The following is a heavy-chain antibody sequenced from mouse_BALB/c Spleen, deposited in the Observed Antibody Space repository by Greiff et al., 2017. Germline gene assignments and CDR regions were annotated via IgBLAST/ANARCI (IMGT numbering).Heavy chain of an antibody. CDR2: ISTYYGNT. Sequence: QVQLQQSGPELVRPGVSVKISCKGSSYTFTDYAMHWVKQSHAKSLEWIGVISTYYGNTNYNQKFKGKATMTVDKSSSTAYMELARLTSEDSAVYYCARDTTANYYAMDYWGQGTSVTVSS. J-gene: IGHJ4*01. D-gene: IGHD1-2*01. CDR3: ARDTTANYYAMDY. V-gene: IGHV1-67*01. CDR1: SYTFTDYA.